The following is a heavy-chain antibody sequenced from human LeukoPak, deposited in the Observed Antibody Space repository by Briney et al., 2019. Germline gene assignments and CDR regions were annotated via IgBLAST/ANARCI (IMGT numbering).Heavy chain of an antibody. J-gene: IGHJ4*02. V-gene: IGHV4-30-4*08. D-gene: IGHD6-13*01. CDR2: IYYSGST. CDR3: ARRLAGTEDY. CDR1: GGSISSGDYY. Sequence: SETLSLTCTVSGGSISSGDYYWSWIRQPPGKGLEWIGYIYYSGSTYYNPSLKSRVTISVDTSKNQFSQKLSSVTAADTAVYYCARRLAGTEDYWGQGTLVTVSS.